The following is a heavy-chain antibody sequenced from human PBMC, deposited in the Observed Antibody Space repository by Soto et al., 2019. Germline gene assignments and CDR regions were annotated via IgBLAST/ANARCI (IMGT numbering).Heavy chain of an antibody. CDR1: GGSISSSSYY. V-gene: IGHV4-39*01. Sequence: SETLSLTCTVSGGSISSSSYYWGWIRQPPGKGLEWIGSIYYSGSTYYNHSLKSRVTISVDTSKNQFSLKLSSVTAADTAVYYCARHVHYDFWSGYLNYYYYMDVWGKGTTVPSP. J-gene: IGHJ6*03. CDR2: IYYSGST. CDR3: ARHVHYDFWSGYLNYYYYMDV. D-gene: IGHD3-3*01.